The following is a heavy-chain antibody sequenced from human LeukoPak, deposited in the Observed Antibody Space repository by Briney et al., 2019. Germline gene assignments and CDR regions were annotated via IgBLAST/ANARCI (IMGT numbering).Heavy chain of an antibody. J-gene: IGHJ4*02. CDR2: ISGSGGST. CDR3: AKDRVMRWLQLQPLDY. V-gene: IGHV3-23*01. Sequence: PGGSLRLSCAASGFTFSSYAMSWVRQAPGKGLEWVSAISGSGGSTYYADSVKGRFTISRDNSKNTLYLQMNSLRAEDTAVYYCAKDRVMRWLQLQPLDYWGQGTLVPVSS. D-gene: IGHD5-24*01. CDR1: GFTFSSYA.